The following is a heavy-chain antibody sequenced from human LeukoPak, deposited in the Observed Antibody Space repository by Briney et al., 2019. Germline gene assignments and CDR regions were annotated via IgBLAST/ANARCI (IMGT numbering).Heavy chain of an antibody. CDR2: IYYSGST. Sequence: SETLSLTCTVSGGSISSSSYYWGWIRQPPGKGLEWIGSIYYSGSTYYNPSLKSRVTISVDTSKNQFSLKLSSVTAADTAVYYCARDRGYSYGFDYWGQGTLVTVSS. D-gene: IGHD5-18*01. CDR1: GGSISSSSYY. CDR3: ARDRGYSYGFDY. V-gene: IGHV4-39*07. J-gene: IGHJ4*02.